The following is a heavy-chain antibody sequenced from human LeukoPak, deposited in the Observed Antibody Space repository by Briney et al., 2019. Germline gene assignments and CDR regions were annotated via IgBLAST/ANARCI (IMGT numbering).Heavy chain of an antibody. CDR3: ASAPSGASVDY. J-gene: IGHJ4*02. CDR1: GFTFSSYA. V-gene: IGHV3-30-3*01. CDR2: ISYDGSNK. Sequence: WGSLRLSCAASGFTFSSYAMHWVRQAPGKGLEWVAVISYDGSNKYYADSVKGRFTISRDNSKNTLYLQMNSLRAEDTAVYYCASAPSGASVDYWGQGTLATVSS. D-gene: IGHD4-17*01.